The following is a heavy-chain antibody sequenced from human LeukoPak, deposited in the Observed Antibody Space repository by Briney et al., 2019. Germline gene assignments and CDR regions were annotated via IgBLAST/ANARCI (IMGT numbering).Heavy chain of an antibody. V-gene: IGHV4-39*01. CDR3: ARHSRLLWFGELPKPFDY. D-gene: IGHD3-10*01. J-gene: IGHJ4*02. CDR1: GGSISTYY. CDR2: IYYSGST. Sequence: SETLSLTCTVSGGSISTYYWGWIRQPPGKGLEWIGSIYYSGSTYYNPSLKSRVTISVDTSKNQFSLKLSSVTAADTAVYYCARHSRLLWFGELPKPFDYWGQGTLVTVSS.